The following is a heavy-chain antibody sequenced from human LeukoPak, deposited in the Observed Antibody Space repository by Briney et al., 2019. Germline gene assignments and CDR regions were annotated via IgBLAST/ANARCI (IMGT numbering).Heavy chain of an antibody. Sequence: ASVKVSCKASGYTFTSYGISWVRQAPGQGLEWMGWISAYNGNTNYAQKLQGRATMTTDTSTSTAYMELRSLRSDDTAVYYCARDRSYSSGWNAEYFQHWGQGTLVTVSS. CDR1: GYTFTSYG. D-gene: IGHD6-19*01. V-gene: IGHV1-18*01. CDR3: ARDRSYSSGWNAEYFQH. CDR2: ISAYNGNT. J-gene: IGHJ1*01.